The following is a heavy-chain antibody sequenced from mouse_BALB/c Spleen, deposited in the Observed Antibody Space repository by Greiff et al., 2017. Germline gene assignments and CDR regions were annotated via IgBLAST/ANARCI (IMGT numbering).Heavy chain of an antibody. V-gene: IGHV1S22*01. CDR3: TRGGLSWCAY. CDR2: IYPGSGST. J-gene: IGHJ3*01. D-gene: IGHD2-4*01. Sequence: LQQPGSELVRPGASVKLSCKASGYTFTSYWMHWVKQRPGQGLEWIGNIYPGSGSTTYDEKFKSKATLTVDTSSSTAYMQLSSLTSEDSAVYYCTRGGLSWCAYWGQGTLVTVSA. CDR1: GYTFTSYW.